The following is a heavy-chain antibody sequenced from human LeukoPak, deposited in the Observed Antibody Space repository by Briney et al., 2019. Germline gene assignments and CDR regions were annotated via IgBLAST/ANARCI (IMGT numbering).Heavy chain of an antibody. J-gene: IGHJ6*02. D-gene: IGHD6-13*01. V-gene: IGHV1-69*13. CDR1: GGTFSSYA. CDR3: ARDRALSSSWHVWVYYYGMDV. CDR2: IIPIFGTA. Sequence: GASVKVSFKASGGTFSSYAISWVRQAPGQGLEWMGGIIPIFGTANYAQKFQGRVTITADESTSTAYMELRSLRSDDTAVYYCARDRALSSSWHVWVYYYGMDVWGQGTTVTVSS.